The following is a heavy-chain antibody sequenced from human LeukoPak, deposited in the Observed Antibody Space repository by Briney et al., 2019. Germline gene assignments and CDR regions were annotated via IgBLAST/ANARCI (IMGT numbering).Heavy chain of an antibody. CDR3: AKDSGYSYGHGLDY. CDR2: MLSDESNK. V-gene: IGHV3-30*02. CDR1: GFTFSTYN. Sequence: GGSLRLSCAASGFTFSTYNMHWVRQAPGKGLEWDALMLSDESNKYHADSVKGRFTISRDNSKNALFLQMNSLRDEDTAVYYCAKDSGYSYGHGLDYWGQGTLVTVSS. D-gene: IGHD5-18*01. J-gene: IGHJ4*02.